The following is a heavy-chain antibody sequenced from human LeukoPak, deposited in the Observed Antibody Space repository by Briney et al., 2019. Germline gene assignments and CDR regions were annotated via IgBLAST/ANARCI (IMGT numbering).Heavy chain of an antibody. V-gene: IGHV3-21*01. CDR3: AREHYYDCSGYYFY. J-gene: IGHJ4*02. CDR1: GFTFSSYS. Sequence: GGSLRLSCAASGFTFSSYSMNWFRQAPAKGLEWVSSISSSSSYIYYADSVKGRFTISRDNAKNSLYLQMNSLRAEDTAVYYCAREHYYDCSGYYFYWGQGTLVTASS. CDR2: ISSSSSYI. D-gene: IGHD3-22*01.